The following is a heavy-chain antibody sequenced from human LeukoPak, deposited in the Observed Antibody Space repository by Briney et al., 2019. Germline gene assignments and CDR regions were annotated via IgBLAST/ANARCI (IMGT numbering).Heavy chain of an antibody. D-gene: IGHD2-15*01. CDR1: GYTFTGYY. CDR3: ARDLYCSGGSCYPR. V-gene: IGHV1-2*02. CDR2: INPNSGGT. J-gene: IGHJ4*02. Sequence: GASVKVSCKASGYTFTGYYMHWVRQAPGQGREWMGWINPNSGGTNYAQKFQGRVTMTRDTSISTAYMELSRLRSDDTAVYYCARDLYCSGGSCYPRWGQGTLVTVSS.